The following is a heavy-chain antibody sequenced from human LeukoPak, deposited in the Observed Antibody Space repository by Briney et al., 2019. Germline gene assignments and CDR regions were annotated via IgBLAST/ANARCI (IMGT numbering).Heavy chain of an antibody. J-gene: IGHJ4*02. V-gene: IGHV4-30-4*08. CDR2: IYYSGST. CDR3: ARDYYDSSGTWGY. Sequence: SETLSLTCTVSGGSISSGDYYWSWIRQPPGKGLEWIGYIYYSGSTYYNPSLKSRVTISVDTSKNQFSLKLSSVTAADMAVYYCARDYYDSSGTWGYWGQGTLVTVSS. D-gene: IGHD3-22*01. CDR1: GGSISSGDYY.